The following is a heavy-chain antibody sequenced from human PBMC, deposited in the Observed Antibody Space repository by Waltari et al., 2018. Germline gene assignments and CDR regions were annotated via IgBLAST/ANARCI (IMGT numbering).Heavy chain of an antibody. CDR3: ARDFLYYYDSSGYHRGAFDI. V-gene: IGHV1-69*14. Sequence: QVQLVQSGAAGQKPGSSVKVSCKASGGTFRSYAISWVRQAPGQGLEWMGGIIPRLGTANYAQKFQGRVTITADKSTSTAYMELSSLRSEDTAVYYCARDFLYYYDSSGYHRGAFDIWGQGTMVTVSS. D-gene: IGHD3-22*01. CDR1: GGTFRSYA. CDR2: IIPRLGTA. J-gene: IGHJ3*02.